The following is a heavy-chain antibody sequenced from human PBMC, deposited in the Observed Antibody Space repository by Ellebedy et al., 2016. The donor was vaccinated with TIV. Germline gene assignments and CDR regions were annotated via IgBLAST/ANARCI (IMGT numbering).Heavy chain of an antibody. V-gene: IGHV3-48*01. CDR3: ARDRSAYSSSWHYGMDV. CDR2: ISSSSSTI. D-gene: IGHD6-13*01. CDR1: GFTFSSYE. J-gene: IGHJ6*02. Sequence: GGSLRLSCAASGFTFSSYEMNWVRQAPGKGLEWVSYISSSSSTIYYADSVKGRFTISRDNAKNSLYLQMNSLRAEDTAVYYCARDRSAYSSSWHYGMDVWGQGTTVTVSS.